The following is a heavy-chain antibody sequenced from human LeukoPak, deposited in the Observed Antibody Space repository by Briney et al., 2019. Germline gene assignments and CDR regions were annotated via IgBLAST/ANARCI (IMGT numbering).Heavy chain of an antibody. CDR1: GNSFTSYW. J-gene: IGHJ5*02. Sequence: GESLKISCKGSGNSFTSYWIGWVRQMPGKGLELMGIIYPGDSDTRYSPSFQGQVTISADKSISTAYLQWSSLKASDTAMYYCARGRGYCSSTSCPQSWFDPWGQGTLVTVSS. V-gene: IGHV5-51*01. CDR2: IYPGDSDT. D-gene: IGHD2-2*01. CDR3: ARGRGYCSSTSCPQSWFDP.